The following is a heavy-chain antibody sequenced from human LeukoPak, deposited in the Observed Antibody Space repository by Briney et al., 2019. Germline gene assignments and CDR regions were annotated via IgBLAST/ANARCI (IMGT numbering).Heavy chain of an antibody. CDR2: ISSSTSTI. V-gene: IGHV3-48*01. Sequence: PGGSLRLSCAASGFTFSYYNMNWVRQAPGRGLEWVSYISSSTSTIHYVDSVKGRFTISRDNAKNSVYLQMNSLRAEDTAVYYCARSRQQFSANWFDYWGQGTLVTVSS. D-gene: IGHD1-1*01. CDR1: GFTFSYYN. CDR3: ARSRQQFSANWFDY. J-gene: IGHJ4*02.